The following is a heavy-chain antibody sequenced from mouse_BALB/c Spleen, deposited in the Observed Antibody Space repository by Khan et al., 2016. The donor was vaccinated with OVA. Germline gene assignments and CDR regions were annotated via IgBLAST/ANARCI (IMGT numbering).Heavy chain of an antibody. CDR3: ASKSYGKGAY. Sequence: VQLKESGPGLVKPSQSLSLTCSVTGYSFTSGYYWSWIRQFPGNRLEWMGYISYDGSNNYNPSLKNRISITRDTSKKQFFLKLNSVTTEDTATYYCASKSYGKGAYWGQGTLVTVSA. CDR1: GYSFTSGYY. J-gene: IGHJ3*01. CDR2: ISYDGSN. D-gene: IGHD2-1*01. V-gene: IGHV3-6*02.